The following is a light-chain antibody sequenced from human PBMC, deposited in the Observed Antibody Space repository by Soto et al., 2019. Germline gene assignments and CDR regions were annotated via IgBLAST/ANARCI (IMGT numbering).Light chain of an antibody. Sequence: EIVMTQSPVTLSVSPGERATLSCRASHHVATNLAWYQQKPGQAPRLLIYGASTRATGISARFSGSGSGTEFTLTISSLPYEASAVYYCHQYTALPPWTFGQGTKM. CDR2: GAS. CDR1: HHVATN. CDR3: HQYTALPPWT. J-gene: IGKJ1*01. V-gene: IGKV3-15*01.